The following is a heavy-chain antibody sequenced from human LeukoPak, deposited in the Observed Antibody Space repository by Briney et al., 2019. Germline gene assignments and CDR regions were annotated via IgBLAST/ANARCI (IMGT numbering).Heavy chain of an antibody. V-gene: IGHV3-21*01. D-gene: IGHD3-10*01. CDR3: ATEGYYYGFDI. J-gene: IGHJ3*02. CDR1: GFTFSAYS. Sequence: GGSLRLSFAASGFTFSAYSMNWVRQAPGKGLEWVSSISSSSSYIYYADSVKGRLTISRDNAKNSLYLQMNSLRAEDTAVYYCATEGYYYGFDIWGQGTMVTVSS. CDR2: ISSSSSYI.